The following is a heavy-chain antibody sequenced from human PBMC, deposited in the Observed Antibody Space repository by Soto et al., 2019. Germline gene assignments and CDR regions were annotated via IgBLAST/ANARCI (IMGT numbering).Heavy chain of an antibody. CDR1: GFTVSSNY. J-gene: IGHJ6*02. CDR2: IYSGGST. CDR3: ARATYYYYGMDV. Sequence: GGSLRLSCAASGFTVSSNYMSWVSQATGKGLEWVSVIYSGGSTYYADSVKGRFTISRDNSKNTLYLQMNSLRAEDTAVYYCARATYYYYGMDVWGQGTTVTVSS. V-gene: IGHV3-66*01.